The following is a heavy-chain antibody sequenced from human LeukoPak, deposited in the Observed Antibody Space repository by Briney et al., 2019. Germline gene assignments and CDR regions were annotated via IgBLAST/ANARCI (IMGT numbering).Heavy chain of an antibody. V-gene: IGHV3-11*04. CDR1: EFFFSDYY. J-gene: IGHJ4*02. D-gene: IGHD4-11*01. CDR3: ARGSRGQYYFDY. Sequence: GGSLRLSCAASEFFFSDYYMSWIRQAPGKGLEWVSYISTSGSITYYADSVEGRFTISRDNAKNSLYLQMNSLRAEDTAVYYCARGSRGQYYFDYWGQGTLVTVSS. CDR2: ISTSGSIT.